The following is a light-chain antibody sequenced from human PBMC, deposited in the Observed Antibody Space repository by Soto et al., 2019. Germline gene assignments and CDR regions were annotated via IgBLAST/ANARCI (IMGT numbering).Light chain of an antibody. J-gene: IGLJ1*01. CDR1: GRDVGSYNY. CDR3: CSYAGTYTFV. CDR2: DVD. Sequence: QSVLTQPRSVSGSPGQSVTISCTGSGRDVGSYNYVSWYQQHPGKAPKLILFDVDKRPSGVPDRISGSKSANTASLTISGLQDEDEADYCCCSYAGTYTFVFVTGTKVTVL. V-gene: IGLV2-11*01.